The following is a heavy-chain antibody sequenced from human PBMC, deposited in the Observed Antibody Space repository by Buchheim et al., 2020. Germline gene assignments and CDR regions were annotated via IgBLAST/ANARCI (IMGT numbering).Heavy chain of an antibody. V-gene: IGHV3-74*01. Sequence: EVRLVQSGGGLVQPGGSLRLSCVVSGSSFSNYWMYWVRQTPGKGPVYISRVNPDGSTTTYADSVRGRFTVSRDNSKNTLYVQMNSLRAEDTAVYYCASGYYYDSSGYSFPFDYWGQGTL. CDR3: ASGYYYDSSGYSFPFDY. CDR2: VNPDGSTT. D-gene: IGHD3-22*01. J-gene: IGHJ4*02. CDR1: GSSFSNYW.